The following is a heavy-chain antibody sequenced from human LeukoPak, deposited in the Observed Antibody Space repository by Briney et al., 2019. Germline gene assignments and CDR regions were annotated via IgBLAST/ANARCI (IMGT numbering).Heavy chain of an antibody. CDR2: FDPEDGET. CDR1: GYTLTELS. Sequence: ASVKVSCKVSGYTLTELSVHWVRQAPGKGLEWMGGFDPEDGETIYAQKFQGRVTMTEETSTDTAYMELSSLRSEDTAVYYCATGYCSSTSCHPFGYYYMDVWGKGTTVTVSS. J-gene: IGHJ6*03. D-gene: IGHD2-2*01. V-gene: IGHV1-24*01. CDR3: ATGYCSSTSCHPFGYYYMDV.